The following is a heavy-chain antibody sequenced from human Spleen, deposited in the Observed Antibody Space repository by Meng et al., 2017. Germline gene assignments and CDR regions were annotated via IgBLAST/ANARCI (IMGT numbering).Heavy chain of an antibody. J-gene: IGHJ4*02. CDR2: INHSGST. V-gene: IGHV4-34*01. CDR1: GGSFSGYY. CDR3: ARIQSSGWLPLDF. Sequence: SQTLSLTCAVYGGSFSGYYWSWIRQPPGKGLEWIGEINHSGSTNYNPSLKSRVTISVDTSKNQFSLKLSSVTAADTAVYYCARIQSSGWLPLDFWAQGTLVTVS. D-gene: IGHD6-19*01.